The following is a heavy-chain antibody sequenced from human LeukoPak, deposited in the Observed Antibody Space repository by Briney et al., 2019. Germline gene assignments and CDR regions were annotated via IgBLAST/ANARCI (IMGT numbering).Heavy chain of an antibody. J-gene: IGHJ4*02. CDR1: GFTFSSYG. CDR3: ARDDGRDGYNQGGYFDY. Sequence: PGGSLRLSCAASGFTFSSYGMHWVRQAPGKGLEWVAVISYDGSNKYYADSVKGRFTISRDNSKNTLYLQMSSLRAEDTAVYYCARDDGRDGYNQGGYFDYWGQGTLVTVSS. D-gene: IGHD5-24*01. V-gene: IGHV3-30*03. CDR2: ISYDGSNK.